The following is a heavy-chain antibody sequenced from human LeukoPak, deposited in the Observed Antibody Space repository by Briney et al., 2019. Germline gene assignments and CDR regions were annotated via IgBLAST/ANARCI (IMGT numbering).Heavy chain of an antibody. Sequence: GGSLRLSCAASGFTFSSYSMNWVRQAPGKGLEWVSSISSSSSYIYYADSVKGRFTISRDNSKNTLYLQMNSLRAEDTAVYYCAKDTFGYGGNQYYFDYWGQGTLVTVSS. D-gene: IGHD4-23*01. CDR2: ISSSSSYI. CDR3: AKDTFGYGGNQYYFDY. CDR1: GFTFSSYS. V-gene: IGHV3-21*04. J-gene: IGHJ4*02.